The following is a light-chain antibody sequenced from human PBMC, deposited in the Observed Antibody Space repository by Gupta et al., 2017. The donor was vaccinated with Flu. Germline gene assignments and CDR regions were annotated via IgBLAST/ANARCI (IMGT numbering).Light chain of an antibody. V-gene: IGLV1-40*01. Sequence: GNTSNLVAGSDVHWYQQLPGTAPKLLIYGNRHRPSGVPDRFSGSKSGTSASLAISGLQAEDEAEYYCQSYDSRSWMFGGGTRLTVL. CDR1: TSNLVAGSD. CDR3: QSYDSRSWM. J-gene: IGLJ3*02. CDR2: GNR.